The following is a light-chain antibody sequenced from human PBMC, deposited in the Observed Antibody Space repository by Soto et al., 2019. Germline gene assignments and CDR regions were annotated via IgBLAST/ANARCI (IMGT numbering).Light chain of an antibody. CDR1: QSVSSN. Sequence: EIVMTQSPATLSVSPGERATLSCRASQSVSSNLAWYQQKPGQAPRLLIYGASTRATGIPTRFSGSGSGTEFTLTISSPQSEDFAVYYCQQYNKWPITFGQGTKV. CDR3: QQYNKWPIT. V-gene: IGKV3-15*01. J-gene: IGKJ1*01. CDR2: GAS.